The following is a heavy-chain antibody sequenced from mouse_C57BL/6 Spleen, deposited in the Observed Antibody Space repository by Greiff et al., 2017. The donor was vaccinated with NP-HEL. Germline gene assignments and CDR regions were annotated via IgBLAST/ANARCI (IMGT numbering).Heavy chain of an antibody. CDR3: TREERVLQDYYAMDY. V-gene: IGHV5-9-1*02. Sequence: EVQVVESGEGLVKPGGSLKLSCAASGFTFSSYAMSWVRQTPEKRLEWVAYISSGGDYIYYADTVKGRFTISRDNARNTLYLQMSSLKSEDTAMYYCTREERVLQDYYAMDYWGQGTSVTVSS. D-gene: IGHD2-14*01. J-gene: IGHJ4*01. CDR2: ISSGGDYI. CDR1: GFTFSSYA.